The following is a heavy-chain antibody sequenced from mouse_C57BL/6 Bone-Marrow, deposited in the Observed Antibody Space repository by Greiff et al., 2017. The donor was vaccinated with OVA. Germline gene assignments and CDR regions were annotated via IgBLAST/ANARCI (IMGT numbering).Heavy chain of an antibody. J-gene: IGHJ4*01. CDR1: GFTFSSYA. D-gene: IGHD2-4*01. Sequence: EVMLVESGGGLVKPGGSLKLSCAASGFTFSSYAMSWVRQTPEKRLEWVATISDGGSYTYYPDNVKGRFTISRDNAKNNLYLQMSHLKSEDTAMYYCARFYDDYRSHAMDYWGQGTSVTVSS. V-gene: IGHV5-4*03. CDR2: ISDGGSYT. CDR3: ARFYDDYRSHAMDY.